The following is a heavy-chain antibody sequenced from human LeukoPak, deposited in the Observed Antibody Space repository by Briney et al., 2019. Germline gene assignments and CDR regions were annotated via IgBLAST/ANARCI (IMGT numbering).Heavy chain of an antibody. J-gene: IGHJ4*02. Sequence: GGSLRLSCAASGFTFSSYAMSWVRQAPGKGLEWVSAISGSGGSTYYADSVKGRFTISRDNSKNTLYLQMNSLRAEDTSVYYSAKPYYESRETSSGYFDYWGQGTLVTVSS. V-gene: IGHV3-23*01. CDR1: GFTFSSYA. CDR3: AKPYYESRETSSGYFDY. CDR2: ISGSGGST. D-gene: IGHD3-22*01.